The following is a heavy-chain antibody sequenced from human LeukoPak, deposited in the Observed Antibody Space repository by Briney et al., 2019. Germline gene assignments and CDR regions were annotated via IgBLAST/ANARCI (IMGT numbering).Heavy chain of an antibody. J-gene: IGHJ4*02. V-gene: IGHV1-2*02. Sequence: ASVKVSCKASGYXFTDSYIHWVRQAPGQGLGWMGWINPNSGGTNYAQKFQGRVTMTRDTSISTAYMELSRLRSDDTAVYYCAAARGWYAVDFWGQGTLVTVSS. CDR1: GYXFTDSY. CDR2: INPNSGGT. CDR3: AAARGWYAVDF. D-gene: IGHD6-19*01.